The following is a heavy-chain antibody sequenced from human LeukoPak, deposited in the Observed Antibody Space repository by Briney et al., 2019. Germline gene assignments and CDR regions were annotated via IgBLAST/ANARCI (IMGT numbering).Heavy chain of an antibody. D-gene: IGHD3-22*01. CDR3: ARGYDSSGYYIDAFDI. J-gene: IGHJ3*02. V-gene: IGHV3-23*01. CDR2: ISGSGVNT. Sequence: GGSLRLSCAASGFTFISYAMSWVRQAPGKGLEWVSAISGSGVNTSYADSVKGRFTISRDNSKNTLYLQMNSLRAEDTAVYYCARGYDSSGYYIDAFDIWGQGTMVTVSS. CDR1: GFTFISYA.